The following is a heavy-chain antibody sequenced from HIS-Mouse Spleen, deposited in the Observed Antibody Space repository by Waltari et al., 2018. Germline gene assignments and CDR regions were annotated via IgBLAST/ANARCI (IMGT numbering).Heavy chain of an antibody. CDR2: ISYDGSNK. CDR1: GFTLSSYG. V-gene: IGHV3-30*18. Sequence: QVQLVESGGGVVQPGRSLRLSCAAAGFTLSSYGMPWVRQAPGKGLEWVAVISYDGSNKYYADSVKGRFTISRDNSKNTLYLQMNSLRAEDTAVYYCAKDKHHAFDYWGQGTLVTVSS. J-gene: IGHJ4*02. CDR3: AKDKHHAFDY.